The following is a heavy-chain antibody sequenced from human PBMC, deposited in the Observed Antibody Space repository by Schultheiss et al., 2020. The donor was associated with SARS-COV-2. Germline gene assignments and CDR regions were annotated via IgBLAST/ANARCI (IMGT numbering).Heavy chain of an antibody. CDR3: ARVGYCTNGVCGYYYGMDV. D-gene: IGHD2-8*01. CDR2: IIPILGIA. V-gene: IGHV1-69*04. CDR1: GGTFSSYA. J-gene: IGHJ6*02. Sequence: SVKVSCKASGGTFSSYAISWVRQAPGQGLEWMGRIIPILGIANYAQKFQGRVTITADKSTSTAYMELSSLRSEDTAVYYCARVGYCTNGVCGYYYGMDVWGQGTTVTVSS.